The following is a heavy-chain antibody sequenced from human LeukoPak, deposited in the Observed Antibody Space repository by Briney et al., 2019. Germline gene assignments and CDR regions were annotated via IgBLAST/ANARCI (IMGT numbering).Heavy chain of an antibody. J-gene: IGHJ4*02. CDR2: IFYTGSA. Sequence: SETLSLTCAVSGGSVNSTTYYWGWIRQPPGKGLEWIGTIFYTGSAYYNPSLRSRITISVDTSKNQFSLKLSSVTAADTAVYYCARRRALGYYDSSGYFPAFDYWGQGTLVTVSS. D-gene: IGHD3-22*01. CDR1: GGSVNSTTYY. V-gene: IGHV4-39*01. CDR3: ARRRALGYYDSSGYFPAFDY.